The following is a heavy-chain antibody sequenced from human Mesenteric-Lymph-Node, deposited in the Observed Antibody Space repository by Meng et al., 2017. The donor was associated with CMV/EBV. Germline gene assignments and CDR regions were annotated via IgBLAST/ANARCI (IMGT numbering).Heavy chain of an antibody. CDR3: ARVGTRIVERGLDV. D-gene: IGHD3-22*01. CDR1: GFIFNSYW. J-gene: IGHJ6*02. CDR2: IKSDGSEK. V-gene: IGHV3-7*01. Sequence: GESLKISCAASGFIFNSYWMSWVRQAPGKGLEWVANIKSDGSEKYYVDSLMGRFIISRDNAQNSLYLQMNSLSAEDTAVHYCARVGTRIVERGLDVWGQGTTVTVSS.